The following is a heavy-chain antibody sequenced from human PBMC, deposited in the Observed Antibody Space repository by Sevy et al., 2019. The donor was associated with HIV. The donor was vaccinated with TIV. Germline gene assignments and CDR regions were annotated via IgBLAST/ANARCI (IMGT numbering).Heavy chain of an antibody. J-gene: IGHJ3*02. D-gene: IGHD3-22*01. V-gene: IGHV3-74*01. CDR1: GFTFSSYW. CDR3: ARRYYYDSTGAFDI. CDR2: INSDGSST. Sequence: GGSLRLSCAASGFTFSSYWMHWVRQTPGKGLVWVSRINSDGSSTSYADSVKGRFTISRDNAKNTLYLQMNSLRAEDTAVYYCARRYYYDSTGAFDIWDQGTMVTVSS.